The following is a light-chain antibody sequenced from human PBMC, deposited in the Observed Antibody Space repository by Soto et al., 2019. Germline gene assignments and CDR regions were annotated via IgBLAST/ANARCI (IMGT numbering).Light chain of an antibody. V-gene: IGKV1-5*01. J-gene: IGKJ2*01. Sequence: IQMTQSPSTLSASVGDRVTITCRASQTIGNWLAWYQQKTGKAPKLLIYDASSLERGVPSRFSGSRSGTAFTLTISSLQPDDFATYYCQQYDSYSYTCGQGTKLEIK. CDR1: QTIGNW. CDR2: DAS. CDR3: QQYDSYSYT.